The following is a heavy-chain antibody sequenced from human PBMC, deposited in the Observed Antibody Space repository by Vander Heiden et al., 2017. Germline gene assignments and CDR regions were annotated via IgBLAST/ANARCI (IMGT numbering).Heavy chain of an antibody. CDR2: IYYSGST. CDR3: ARVRGAPYGDPDHYFDY. Sequence: QVQLQESGLGLVKPSETLSLTCTVSGGSISSGGYYWSWIRQHPGKGLEWIGYIYYSGSTYYNPSLKGRVTISVDTSKNQFSLKLSSVTAADTSVYYCARVRGAPYGDPDHYFDYWGQGTLVTVSS. D-gene: IGHD4-17*01. J-gene: IGHJ4*02. V-gene: IGHV4-31*03. CDR1: GGSISSGGYY.